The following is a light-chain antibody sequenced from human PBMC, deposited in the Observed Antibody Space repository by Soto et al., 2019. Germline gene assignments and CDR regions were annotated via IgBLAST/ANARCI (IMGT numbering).Light chain of an antibody. CDR2: RNN. V-gene: IGLV1-47*03. CDR1: SSNIGDNY. CDR3: AAWDDSLSCNV. J-gene: IGLJ1*01. Sequence: QSVLTQPPSASGTPGQKVTISCSGSSSNIGDNYVYWHKQLPGTAPKLLISRNNQRPSDLLVRFFRFMSDTSASLFNSGLWYEDESDYNSAAWDDSLSCNVFRPVTKVT.